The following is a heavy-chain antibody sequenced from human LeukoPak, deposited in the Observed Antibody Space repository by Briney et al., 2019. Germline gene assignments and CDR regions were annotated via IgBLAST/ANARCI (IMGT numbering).Heavy chain of an antibody. J-gene: IGHJ6*02. CDR3: ATGYCSSTSCYGTHYYGMDV. Sequence: SETLSLTCTVSGGSISSYYWSWIRQPPGKGLEWIGYIYYSGSTNYNPSLKSRVTISVDTSKNQFSLKLSSVTAADTAVYYCATGYCSSTSCYGTHYYGMDVWGQGTTVTVSS. D-gene: IGHD2-2*01. CDR2: IYYSGST. V-gene: IGHV4-59*01. CDR1: GGSISSYY.